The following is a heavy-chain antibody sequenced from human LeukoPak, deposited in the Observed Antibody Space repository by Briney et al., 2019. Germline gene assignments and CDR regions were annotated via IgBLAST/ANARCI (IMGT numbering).Heavy chain of an antibody. CDR3: AKNVVVTPDAFDI. J-gene: IGHJ3*02. V-gene: IGHV3-23*01. D-gene: IGHD2-21*02. Sequence: GGSLRLSCAASGFNFSSYAMSWVRQAPGKGLEWVSAISGSGGSTYYADSVKGRFTISRDISKNMLYLQMNSLRAEDTAVYYCAKNVVVTPDAFDIWGQGTMVTVSS. CDR1: GFNFSSYA. CDR2: ISGSGGST.